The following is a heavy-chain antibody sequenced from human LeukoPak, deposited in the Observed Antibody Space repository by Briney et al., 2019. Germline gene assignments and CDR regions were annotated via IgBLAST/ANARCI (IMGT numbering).Heavy chain of an antibody. CDR1: GGTFSSYA. Sequence: SVKVSCKASGGTFSSYAISWVRQAPGQGLEWMGRIIPILGTANYAQKFQGRVTITADKSTSTAYMELSSLRSEDTAVYYCARGERKVEIAAAGGVDYWGQGTLVTVSS. D-gene: IGHD6-13*01. CDR2: IIPILGTA. V-gene: IGHV1-69*04. CDR3: ARGERKVEIAAAGGVDY. J-gene: IGHJ4*02.